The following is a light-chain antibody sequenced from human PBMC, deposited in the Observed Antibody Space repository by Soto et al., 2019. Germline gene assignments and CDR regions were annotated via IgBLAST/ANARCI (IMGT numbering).Light chain of an antibody. CDR2: DVS. V-gene: IGLV2-11*01. J-gene: IGLJ1*01. Sequence: QSALTQPRSVSGSPGQSVTISCTGTSSDVGGYNFVSWCQQHPGKAPKLMIYDVSKRPSGVPDRFSGSKSGNTASLTISGLQAEDEADYYCCSYAGSYTWAFGTGTKVTVL. CDR3: CSYAGSYTWA. CDR1: SSDVGGYNF.